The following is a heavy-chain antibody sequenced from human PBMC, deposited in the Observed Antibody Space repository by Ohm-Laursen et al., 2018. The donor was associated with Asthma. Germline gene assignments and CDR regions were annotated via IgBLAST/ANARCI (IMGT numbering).Heavy chain of an antibody. CDR1: GFSFSSNT. CDR3: AKVGAWPHYYYFGTDV. CDR2: INSGGGT. D-gene: IGHD5-12*01. Sequence: GSLRLSCAASGFSFSSNTITWARQAPGKGLEWVSAINSGGGTTYGDSVKGRFTITRDNSKNTLYLAMSSLGAEDTAVYFCAKVGAWPHYYYFGTDVWGQGTTVTVSS. V-gene: IGHV3-23*01. J-gene: IGHJ6*02.